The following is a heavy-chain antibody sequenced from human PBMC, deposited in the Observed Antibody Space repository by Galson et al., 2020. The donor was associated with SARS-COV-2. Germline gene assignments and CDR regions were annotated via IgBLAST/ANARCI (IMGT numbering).Heavy chain of an antibody. V-gene: IGHV1-69*06. CDR2: IIPIFGTA. CDR3: ARSPHKIPTLHPPVGGYYGMDV. J-gene: IGHJ6*02. D-gene: IGHD3-3*01. CDR1: GGTFSSYA. Sequence: SVKVSCKASGGTFSSYAISWVRQAPGQGLEWMGGIIPIFGTANYAQKFQGRVTITADKSTSTAYMELSSLRSEDTAVYYCARSPHKIPTLHPPVGGYYGMDVWGQGTTVTVSS.